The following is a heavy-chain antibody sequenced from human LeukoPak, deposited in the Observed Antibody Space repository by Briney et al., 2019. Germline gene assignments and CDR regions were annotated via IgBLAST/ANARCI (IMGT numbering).Heavy chain of an antibody. D-gene: IGHD6-6*01. V-gene: IGHV3-33*01. CDR2: IWFDGSKK. J-gene: IGHJ4*02. CDR1: GYTFSRHG. Sequence: GGSLGLSCAASGYTFSRHGIHWVRQVPGKGLEWVALIWFDGSKKYYADSVKGRFTVSRDNSKNTAYLELNSLRAEDTAVYYCARLLGQLVDFWGQGTLVTVSS. CDR3: ARLLGQLVDF.